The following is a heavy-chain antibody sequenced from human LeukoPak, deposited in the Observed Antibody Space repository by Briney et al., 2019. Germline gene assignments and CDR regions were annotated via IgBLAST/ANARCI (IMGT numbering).Heavy chain of an antibody. D-gene: IGHD5-18*01. V-gene: IGHV1-2*02. CDR3: ARDFRAAMVSDWFDP. CDR2: INPNSGGT. J-gene: IGHJ5*02. CDR1: GYTFTGYY. Sequence: GASMKVSCKASGYTFTGYYMHWVRQAPGQGLEWMGWINPNSGGTNYAQKFQGRVTMTRDTSISTAYMELSRLRSDDTAVYYCARDFRAAMVSDWFDPWGQGTLVTVSS.